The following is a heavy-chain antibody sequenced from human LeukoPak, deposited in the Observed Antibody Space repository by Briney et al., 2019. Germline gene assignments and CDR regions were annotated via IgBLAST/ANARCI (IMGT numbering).Heavy chain of an antibody. V-gene: IGHV3-33*01. CDR3: ARGGMDTAMVTHYYYYMDV. Sequence: GGSLRLSCAASGFTFSSYGMHRVRQAPGKGLEWVAVIWYDGSNKYYADSVKGRFTISRDNSKNTLYLQMNSLGAEDTAVYYCARGGMDTAMVTHYYYYMDVWGKGTTVTVSS. CDR2: IWYDGSNK. CDR1: GFTFSSYG. J-gene: IGHJ6*03. D-gene: IGHD5-18*01.